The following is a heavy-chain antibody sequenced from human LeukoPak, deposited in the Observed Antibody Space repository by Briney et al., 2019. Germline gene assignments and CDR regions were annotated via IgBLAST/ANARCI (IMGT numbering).Heavy chain of an antibody. CDR3: ARDLVVVPAANAQGVY. D-gene: IGHD2-2*01. CDR1: GFRFSSYA. V-gene: IGHV3-23*01. J-gene: IGHJ4*02. CDR2: ISGSGVST. Sequence: GGSLRLSCAASGFRFSSYAMSWVRQAPGKGLEWVSAISGSGVSTYYADSVKGRFTVSRDNSKNTLYLQMNSLRAEDTAVYYCARDLVVVPAANAQGVYWGQGTLVTVSS.